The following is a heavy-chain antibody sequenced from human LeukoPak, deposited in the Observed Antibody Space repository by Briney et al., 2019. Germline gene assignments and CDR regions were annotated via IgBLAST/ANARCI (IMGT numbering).Heavy chain of an antibody. Sequence: PGGSLRLSCAASGFTVSTYAMSWVRQAPGKGLEWVSAITGSGGSTYYADSVKGRFTISRDNSKNTLYLQMNSLRAEDTAAYYCAKDQGDYSSGWSIFDYWGQGSLVTVSS. V-gene: IGHV3-23*01. CDR3: AKDQGDYSSGWSIFDY. CDR1: GFTVSTYA. J-gene: IGHJ4*02. D-gene: IGHD6-19*01. CDR2: ITGSGGST.